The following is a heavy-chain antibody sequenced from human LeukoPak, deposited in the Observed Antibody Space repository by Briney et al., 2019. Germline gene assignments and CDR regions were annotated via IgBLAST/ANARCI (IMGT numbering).Heavy chain of an antibody. V-gene: IGHV4-59*08. CDR2: IYYSGST. D-gene: IGHD5-24*01. Sequence: KTSETLSLTCTVSGGSTSSYYWSWIRQPPGKGLEWIGYIYYSGSTRYNPSLKSRVTISVDTSKNQFSLKLSSVTAADTAVYYCARGARAGYNLEPFDYWGQGTLVTVSS. CDR3: ARGARAGYNLEPFDY. CDR1: GGSTSSYY. J-gene: IGHJ4*02.